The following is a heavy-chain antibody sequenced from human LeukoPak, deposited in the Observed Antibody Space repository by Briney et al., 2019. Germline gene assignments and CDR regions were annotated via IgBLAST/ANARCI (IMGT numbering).Heavy chain of an antibody. D-gene: IGHD2-2*01. CDR2: IYYSGST. J-gene: IGHJ3*02. CDR1: GGSISSSSYY. CDR3: ASWGWGDIVVVPAATDAFDI. V-gene: IGHV4-39*01. Sequence: SETLSLTCTVSGGSISSSSYYWGWIRQSPGKGLEWIGSIYYSGSTYYNPSLKSRVTISVDTSKNQFSLKLSSVTAADTAVYYCASWGWGDIVVVPAATDAFDIWGQGTMVTVSS.